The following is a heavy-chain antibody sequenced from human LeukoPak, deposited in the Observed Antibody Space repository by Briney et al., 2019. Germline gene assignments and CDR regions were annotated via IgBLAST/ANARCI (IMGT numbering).Heavy chain of an antibody. CDR1: DDSISNYS. V-gene: IGHV4-4*07. D-gene: IGHD4-17*01. CDR3: ARDRALANYGDHHYYFDS. Sequence: SETLSLTFFVSDDSISNYSWSWIRQPAGKGLEWIGRLDPSWTTNYSPSLKRRVTLSVDTSNNQSPLRLNSVTAADTAVHYCARDRALANYGDHHYYFDSGGQGILVTVSS. CDR2: LDPSWTT. J-gene: IGHJ4*02.